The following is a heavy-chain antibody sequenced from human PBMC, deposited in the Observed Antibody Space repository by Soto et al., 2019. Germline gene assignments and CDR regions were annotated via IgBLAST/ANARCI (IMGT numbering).Heavy chain of an antibody. Sequence: GGSLRLSCAASGFTFSSYSMNWVRQAPGKGLEWVSSISSSSSYIYYADSVKGRFTISRDNAKNSLYLQMNSLRAEDTAVYYCARDRLDREYSSSYDTDWYFDLWGRGTLVTVSS. CDR3: ARDRLDREYSSSYDTDWYFDL. CDR2: ISSSSSYI. CDR1: GFTFSSYS. D-gene: IGHD6-6*01. V-gene: IGHV3-21*01. J-gene: IGHJ2*01.